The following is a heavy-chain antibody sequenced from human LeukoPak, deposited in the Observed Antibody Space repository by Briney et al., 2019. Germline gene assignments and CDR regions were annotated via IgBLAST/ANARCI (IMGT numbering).Heavy chain of an antibody. CDR3: ARSIPFNY. J-gene: IGHJ4*02. Sequence: SETLSLTCTVSGVSISSSSYYWGWIRQPPGKGLEWIGSIYCSGSTYYNPSLKSRVTISVDTSKNQFSLKLSSVTAADTAVYYCARSIPFNYWGQGTLVTVSS. CDR1: GVSISSSSYY. CDR2: IYCSGST. V-gene: IGHV4-39*01.